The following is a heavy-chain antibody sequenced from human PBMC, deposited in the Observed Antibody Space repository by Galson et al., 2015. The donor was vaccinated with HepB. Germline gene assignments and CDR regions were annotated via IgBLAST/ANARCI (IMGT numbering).Heavy chain of an antibody. J-gene: IGHJ5*02. CDR3: ARDPTYGSGSRWFDP. Sequence: ETLSLTCSVSGASISSYYWSWIRQPPGKGLDYIGYIYHTGSTNYNPSLKSRVTISIDTSKNQFSLKMRSVTAADTAVYFCARDPTYGSGSRWFDPWGQGTLVTVSS. D-gene: IGHD3-10*01. CDR2: IYHTGST. V-gene: IGHV4-59*01. CDR1: GASISSYY.